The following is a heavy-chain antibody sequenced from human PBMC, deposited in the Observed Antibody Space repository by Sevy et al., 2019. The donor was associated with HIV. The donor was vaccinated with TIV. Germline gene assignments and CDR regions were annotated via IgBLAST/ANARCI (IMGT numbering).Heavy chain of an antibody. CDR2: ISHDGGKK. CDR3: TKDPPVYGDFPYGMDV. J-gene: IGHJ6*02. V-gene: IGHV3-30*18. CDR1: GFIFDDYG. D-gene: IGHD4-17*01. Sequence: GGSLRLSCVGSGFIFDDYGMHWVRQAPGKGLEWVALISHDGGKKYYADSVKDRFPISRDNFKNTLYLQMNTLRRDDTAAYFCTKDPPVYGDFPYGMDVWGQGTTVTVSS.